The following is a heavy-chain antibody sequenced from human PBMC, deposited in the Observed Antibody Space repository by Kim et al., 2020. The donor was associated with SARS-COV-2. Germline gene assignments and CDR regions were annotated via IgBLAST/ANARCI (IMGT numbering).Heavy chain of an antibody. CDR3: ATDPDISSNY. Sequence: GGSLRLSCAASGFTFSSYWMHWVRQAPGKGLVWVARISETVWTTNYADSVKGRFTISRDNRKNTVFLQMNSLRVEDTAVYYCATDPDISSNYWGQGNLVTVPS. CDR1: GFTFSSYW. D-gene: IGHD6-13*01. V-gene: IGHV3-74*01. J-gene: IGHJ4*02. CDR2: ISETVWTT.